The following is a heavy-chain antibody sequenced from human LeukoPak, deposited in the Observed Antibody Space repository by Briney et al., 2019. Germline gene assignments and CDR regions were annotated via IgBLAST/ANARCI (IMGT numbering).Heavy chain of an antibody. D-gene: IGHD3-10*01. CDR2: ISSSSSYI. Sequence: GGSLRLSCAASGFTFSSYSMNWVRQAPGKGLEWVSSISSSSSYIYYADSVKGRFTISRDNAKNSLYLQMNGLRAEDTAVYYCARVVWFGETIDYWGQGTLVTVSS. CDR3: ARVVWFGETIDY. J-gene: IGHJ4*02. V-gene: IGHV3-21*01. CDR1: GFTFSSYS.